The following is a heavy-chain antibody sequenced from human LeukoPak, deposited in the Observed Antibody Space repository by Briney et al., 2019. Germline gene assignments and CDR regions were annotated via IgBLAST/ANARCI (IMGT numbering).Heavy chain of an antibody. V-gene: IGHV1-69*04. Sequence: GASVKVSCKASGGTFSSYAISWVRQAPGQGLEWMGRIIPILGIANYAQKFQGRVTITADKSTSTAYMELSSLRSEDTAVYYCATPTLPGYSSGWYDYWGQGTLVTVSS. CDR3: ATPTLPGYSSGWYDY. CDR2: IIPILGIA. J-gene: IGHJ4*02. CDR1: GGTFSSYA. D-gene: IGHD6-19*01.